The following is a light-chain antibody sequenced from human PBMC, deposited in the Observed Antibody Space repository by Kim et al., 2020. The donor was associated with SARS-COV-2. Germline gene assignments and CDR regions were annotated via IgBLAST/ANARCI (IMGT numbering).Light chain of an antibody. J-gene: IGKJ2*03. CDR2: AAS. CDR3: QQYYSYPYS. Sequence: SAATGDRVTITCRASQGISSYLAWYQQKPGKAPKLLIYAASTLQSGVPSRFSGSGSGTDFTHTISCLQSEDFATYYCQQYYSYPYSFGQGTKLEI. V-gene: IGKV1-8*01. CDR1: QGISSY.